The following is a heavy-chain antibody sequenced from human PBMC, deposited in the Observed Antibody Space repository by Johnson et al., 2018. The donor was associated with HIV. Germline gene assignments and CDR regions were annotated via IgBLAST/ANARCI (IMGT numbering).Heavy chain of an antibody. CDR3: ARDGGIGSTREDAFDI. V-gene: IGHV3-20*04. J-gene: IGHJ3*02. CDR1: GFRFDDYG. D-gene: IGHD2-2*01. CDR2: INCNGGST. Sequence: VQLVESGGGVVRPGGSLRLSCAASGFRFDDYGMTWVRQAPGKGLEWVSGINCNGGSTYYANSVKGRFTISRDNSKNTLYLQMGSLRAEDMAVYYCARDGGIGSTREDAFDIWGQGTMVTVSS.